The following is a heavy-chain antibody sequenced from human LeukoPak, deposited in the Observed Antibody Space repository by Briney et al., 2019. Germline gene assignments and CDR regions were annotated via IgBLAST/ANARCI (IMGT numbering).Heavy chain of an antibody. CDR3: ASVNLGYYFDY. J-gene: IGHJ4*02. Sequence: GGSLRLSXAASGFTVSSNYMSWVRQAPGKGLGWVSVIYSGGSTYYADSVKGRFTISRDNSKNTLYLQMNSLRAEDTAVYYCASVNLGYYFDYWGQGTLVTVSS. CDR1: GFTVSSNY. V-gene: IGHV3-66*02. CDR2: IYSGGST.